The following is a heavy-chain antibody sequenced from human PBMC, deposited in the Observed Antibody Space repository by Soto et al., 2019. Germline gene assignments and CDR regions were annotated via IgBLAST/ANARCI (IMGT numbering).Heavy chain of an antibody. CDR3: ARAVIVATTLFDY. CDR2: IYYSGST. CDR1: NGSISSGGYH. Sequence: PSETLSLTCTVSNGSISSGGYHWSWIRHPPGKGLEWIGAIYYSGSTYYNPSLKSRIRISVDTSKNQFSLKVNSVTAADTAVYYCARAVIVATTLFDYWGQGTLVTVSS. D-gene: IGHD5-12*01. J-gene: IGHJ4*02. V-gene: IGHV4-30-4*01.